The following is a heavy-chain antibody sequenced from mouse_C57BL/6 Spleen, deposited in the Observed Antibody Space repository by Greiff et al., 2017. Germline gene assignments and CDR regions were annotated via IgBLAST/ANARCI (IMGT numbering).Heavy chain of an antibody. J-gene: IGHJ1*03. CDR2: ISYDGSN. CDR3: ARVFDV. V-gene: IGHV3-6*01. Sequence: EVQRVESGPGLVKPSQSLSLTCSVTGYSITSGYYWNWIRQFPGNKLEWMGYISYDGSNNYNPSLKNRISITRDTSKNQFFLKLNSVTTEDTATYYCARVFDVWGTGTTVTVSS. CDR1: GYSITSGYY.